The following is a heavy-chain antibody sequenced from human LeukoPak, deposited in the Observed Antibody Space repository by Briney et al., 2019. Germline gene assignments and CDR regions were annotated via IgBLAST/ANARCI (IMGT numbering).Heavy chain of an antibody. CDR2: FYNSGST. V-gene: IGHV4-59*01. D-gene: IGHD5-18*01. J-gene: IGHJ3*02. Sequence: PSETLSLTCTVSGGSISNNYWTWIRQPPGKGLEWIGYFYNSGSTNYNPSLKSRVTISVDTSKNQFSLKLTSVTAADTAVYYCARVNTAMGMDDAFDIWGQGTMVTVSS. CDR1: GGSISNNY. CDR3: ARVNTAMGMDDAFDI.